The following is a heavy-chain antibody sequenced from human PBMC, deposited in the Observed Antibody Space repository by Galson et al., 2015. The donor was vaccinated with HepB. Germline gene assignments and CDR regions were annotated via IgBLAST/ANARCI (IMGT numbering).Heavy chain of an antibody. V-gene: IGHV3-9*01. J-gene: IGHJ6*04. D-gene: IGHD2-2*01. CDR2: MRQDRGVV. Sequence: SLRLSCAASGFNLGNYPMHWVRQAPGEGLGGFFGMRQDRGVVGHAASVRGRFSNSRVNDKHTLYLQMNSLRLDDTALYYCVKGGEPSDRRRQIATYYQPMDVWGRGTTVIVST. CDR3: VKGGEPSDRRRQIATYYQPMDV. CDR1: GFNLGNYP.